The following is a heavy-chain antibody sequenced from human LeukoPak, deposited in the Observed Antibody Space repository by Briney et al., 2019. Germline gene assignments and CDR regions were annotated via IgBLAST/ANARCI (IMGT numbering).Heavy chain of an antibody. CDR1: GYTFTGYY. D-gene: IGHD6-6*01. CDR2: INPNSGST. CDR3: ARYMYSSSFPPFDY. V-gene: IGHV1-2*02. Sequence: GTSVKVSCKASGYTFTGYYMHWVRQAPGQGLEWRGWINPNSGSTNYAQKFQGRVTMTRDSSISTAYMELSRLRSDDTVVYYCARYMYSSSFPPFDYGGQGTLVSVSS. J-gene: IGHJ4*02.